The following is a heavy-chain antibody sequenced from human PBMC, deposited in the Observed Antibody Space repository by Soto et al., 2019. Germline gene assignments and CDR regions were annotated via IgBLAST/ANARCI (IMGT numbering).Heavy chain of an antibody. V-gene: IGHV1-69*13. J-gene: IGHJ4*02. CDR1: GGTFSSYA. Sequence: GASVKVSCKASGGTFSSYAISWVRQAPGQGLEWMGGIIPIFGTANYAQKFQGRVTITADESTSTAYMELSSLRSEDTAVYYCARVKIGSSGYQEYYFGYWGQGTLVTVSS. D-gene: IGHD3-22*01. CDR2: IIPIFGTA. CDR3: ARVKIGSSGYQEYYFGY.